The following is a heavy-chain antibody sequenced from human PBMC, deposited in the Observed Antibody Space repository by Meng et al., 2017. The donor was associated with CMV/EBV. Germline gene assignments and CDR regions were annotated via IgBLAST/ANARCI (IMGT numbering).Heavy chain of an antibody. Sequence: GESLTISCAASGFTFSSYWMSWVRQAPGKGLEWVANIKQDGSEKYYVDSVKGRFTISRDNAKNSLYLQMNSLRAEDTAVYYCARDPDGSSLYYYYYYGMDVWGQGTTVTVSS. CDR1: GFTFSSYW. J-gene: IGHJ6*01. D-gene: IGHD3-10*01. CDR2: IKQDGSEK. CDR3: ARDPDGSSLYYYYYYGMDV. V-gene: IGHV3-7*01.